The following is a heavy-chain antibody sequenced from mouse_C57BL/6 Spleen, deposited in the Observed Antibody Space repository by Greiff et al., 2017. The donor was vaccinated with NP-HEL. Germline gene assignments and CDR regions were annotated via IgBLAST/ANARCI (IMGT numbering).Heavy chain of an antibody. CDR1: GYTFTSYW. Sequence: VQLQQPGTELVKPGASVKLSCKASGYTFTSYWMHWVKQRPGQGLEWIGYINPSSGYTKYNQKFKDKATLTADKSSSTAYMQLSSLTYEDSAVYYCARSDGYYIYAMDYWGQGTSVTVSS. D-gene: IGHD2-3*01. V-gene: IGHV1-7*01. J-gene: IGHJ4*01. CDR2: INPSSGYT. CDR3: ARSDGYYIYAMDY.